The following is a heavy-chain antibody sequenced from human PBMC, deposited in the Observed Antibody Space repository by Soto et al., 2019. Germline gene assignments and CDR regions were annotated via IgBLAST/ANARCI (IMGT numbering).Heavy chain of an antibody. CDR2: TYYRSKWYN. V-gene: IGHV6-1*01. J-gene: IGHJ5*02. D-gene: IGHD2-21*02. CDR3: ARERDSYCGGDCYSLNWFDP. CDR1: GDSVSSNSAA. Sequence: SQTLSLTCAISGDSVSSNSAAWNWIRQSPSRGLEWLGRTYYRSKWYNDYAVSVKSRITINPDTSKNQFSLQLNSVTPEDTAVYYCARERDSYCGGDCYSLNWFDPWGQGTLVTVSP.